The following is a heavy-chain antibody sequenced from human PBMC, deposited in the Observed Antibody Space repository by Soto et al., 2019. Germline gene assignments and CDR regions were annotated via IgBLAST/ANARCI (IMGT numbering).Heavy chain of an antibody. D-gene: IGHD2-15*01. Sequence: SRILSCAASGFTFSDYYRTWIRPAPGKGLEWVSYISSSGTGIYYADSVKGRFTISRDNAKNSLYLQMSSLRAEDTAMYYCARAYSDAFDIWGQGTMVTVSS. J-gene: IGHJ3*02. CDR2: ISSSGTGI. CDR1: GFTFSDYY. CDR3: ARAYSDAFDI. V-gene: IGHV3-11*01.